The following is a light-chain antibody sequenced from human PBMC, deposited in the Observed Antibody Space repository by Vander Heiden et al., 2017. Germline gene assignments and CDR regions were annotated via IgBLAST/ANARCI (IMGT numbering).Light chain of an antibody. CDR1: NIGSRS. Sequence: SYVLTQPPSVSVAPGQTARITCGGNNIGSRSVPWYQQKTGQAPVLVVYDDSDRSSGIPERFSGSNSGNTATLTISGVEAGDEDDYYCQVWDSSGDHVIFGGGIKLTVL. V-gene: IGLV3-21*02. CDR2: DDS. J-gene: IGLJ2*01. CDR3: QVWDSSGDHVI.